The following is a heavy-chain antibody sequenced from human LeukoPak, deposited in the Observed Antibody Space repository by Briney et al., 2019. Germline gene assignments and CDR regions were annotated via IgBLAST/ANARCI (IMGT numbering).Heavy chain of an antibody. CDR1: GFTFSSYW. D-gene: IGHD3-9*01. J-gene: IGHJ4*02. CDR3: ASRGGYFDWLLLDPFDY. CDR2: IKQDGSEK. Sequence: GGSLRLSCAASGFTFSSYWMRWVRQAPGKGLEWVANIKQDGSEKYYVDSVKGRFTISRDNAKNSLYLQMNSLRAEDTAVYYCASRGGYFDWLLLDPFDYWGQGTLVTVSS. V-gene: IGHV3-7*01.